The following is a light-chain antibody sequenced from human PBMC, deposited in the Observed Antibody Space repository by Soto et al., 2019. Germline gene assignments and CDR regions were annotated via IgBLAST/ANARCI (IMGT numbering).Light chain of an antibody. CDR1: QSVSSSY. V-gene: IGKV3-20*01. J-gene: IGKJ1*01. CDR2: GAS. CDR3: QQYDSSPRT. Sequence: EIVLTQSPGTLSLSPGERATLSCRASQSVSSSYFAWYQQKPGQAPRLLIYGASTRATGIPARFSGSGSGTEFTLTISSLEPEDFAVYYCQQYDSSPRTFGQGTKVDIK.